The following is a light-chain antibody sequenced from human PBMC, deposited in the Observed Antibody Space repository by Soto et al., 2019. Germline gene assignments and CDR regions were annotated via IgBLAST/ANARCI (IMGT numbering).Light chain of an antibody. V-gene: IGLV4-60*02. CDR3: ETGDSNTRV. J-gene: IGLJ3*02. Sequence: QSVLTQSSSASASLGSSVKLTCTLSSAHSSYIIAWHQQQQGKATRYLMKLDGSGSYNKGSGVPDRFSGSSSGADRYLTISNLQFEDEADYYCETGDSNTRVFGGGTKLTVL. CDR2: LDGSGSY. CDR1: SAHSSYI.